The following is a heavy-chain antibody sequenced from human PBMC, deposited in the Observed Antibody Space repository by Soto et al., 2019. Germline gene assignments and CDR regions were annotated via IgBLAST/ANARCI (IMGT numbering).Heavy chain of an antibody. V-gene: IGHV3-74*01. CDR1: GFTFRRYW. CDR3: ARDLHDAAADY. D-gene: IGHD6-13*01. Sequence: EVRLVESGGDLAQPGGSLRLSCAASGFTFRRYWMHWVRQAPGKGLVWVSRIHWDGHITNYAESVRGRFTTSRDNAKNILYLQMNSLRPDDTAVYYCARDLHDAAADYWGQGTLVTVSS. CDR2: IHWDGHIT. J-gene: IGHJ4*02.